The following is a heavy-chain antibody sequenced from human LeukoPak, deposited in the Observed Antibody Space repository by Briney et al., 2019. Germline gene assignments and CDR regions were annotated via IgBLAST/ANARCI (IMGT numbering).Heavy chain of an antibody. CDR3: ARVENVFWSGYYSHYMDV. V-gene: IGHV1-18*01. J-gene: IGHJ6*03. Sequence: RASVKVSCKASGYTFTSYGISWVRQAPGQGLEWMGWISAYNGNTNYAQKLQGRVTMTTDTSTSTAYMELRSLRSDDTAVYYCARVENVFWSGYYSHYMDVWGKGTTVTVSS. D-gene: IGHD3-3*01. CDR2: ISAYNGNT. CDR1: GYTFTSYG.